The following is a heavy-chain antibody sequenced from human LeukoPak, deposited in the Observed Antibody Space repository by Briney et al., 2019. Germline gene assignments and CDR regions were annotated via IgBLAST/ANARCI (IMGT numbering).Heavy chain of an antibody. CDR1: GYTFTGYY. J-gene: IGHJ3*02. CDR2: INPNSGGT. Sequence: ASVSVSCTASGYTFTGYYMHWVPQAPGQGLEWMGWINPNSGGTNYAQNFQGRVNMIRDTSISTAYMELRRLRSEDTAVYYCARDTGGGLVRGAFDIWGQGAMVTVSS. CDR3: ARDTGGGLVRGAFDI. D-gene: IGHD3-10*01. V-gene: IGHV1-2*02.